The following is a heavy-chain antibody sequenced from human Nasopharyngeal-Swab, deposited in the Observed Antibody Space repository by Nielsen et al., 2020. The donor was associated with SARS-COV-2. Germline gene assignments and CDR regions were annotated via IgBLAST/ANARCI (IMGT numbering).Heavy chain of an antibody. D-gene: IGHD6-13*01. CDR2: IYYSGST. V-gene: IGHV4-59*01. Sequence: GSLRLSCTVSSGSISSYYWSWVRQAPGEGLEWIGVIYYSGSTKYNPSPKSRVTILVDTSKNQFSLKLSSVTAADTAVYYCARVGAAAGRGENYYYYYGMDVWGQGTTVTVSS. CDR3: ARVGAAAGRGENYYYYYGMDV. J-gene: IGHJ6*02. CDR1: SGSISSYY.